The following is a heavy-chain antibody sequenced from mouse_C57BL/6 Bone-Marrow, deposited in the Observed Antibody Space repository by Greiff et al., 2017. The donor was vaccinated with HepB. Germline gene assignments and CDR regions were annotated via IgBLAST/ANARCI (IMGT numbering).Heavy chain of an antibody. J-gene: IGHJ3*01. CDR2: INPTTTST. D-gene: IGHD2-3*01. V-gene: IGHV1-7*01. CDR3: ARRGGDGPAWGAH. Sequence: QVQLKESGAELAKPGASVKMSCRASGYTFLNYWIYWINQRPGQGLEWIGYINPTTTSTKYNQKFKDKATLTADKSSSTAYIQLISLTSEDSAVYYSARRGGDGPAWGAHWGQGTRVTVSA. CDR1: GYTFLNYW.